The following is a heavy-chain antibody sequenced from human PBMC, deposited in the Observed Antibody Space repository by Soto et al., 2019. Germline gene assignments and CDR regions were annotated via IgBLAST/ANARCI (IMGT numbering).Heavy chain of an antibody. CDR3: ARGAFPPWGSYPLDY. J-gene: IGHJ4*02. CDR1: GFTFSTYW. Sequence: EVQLVESGGGLVQPGGSLRLSCAASGFTFSTYWMTWVRQAPGKGLEWVANIKQDGSEYYYVGSVKGRFTISRDNAKNSLYLQMNSLRAEDTAVYYCARGAFPPWGSYPLDYWGQGTLVTVSS. CDR2: IKQDGSEY. D-gene: IGHD3-16*02. V-gene: IGHV3-7*04.